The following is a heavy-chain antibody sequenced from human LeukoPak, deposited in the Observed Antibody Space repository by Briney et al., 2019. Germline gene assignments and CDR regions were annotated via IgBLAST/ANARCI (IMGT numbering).Heavy chain of an antibody. Sequence: ASVQVSCKASGYTFTSYYMHWVRQAPGQGLEWMGIINPSGGSTSYAQKFQGRVTMTRDTSTSTVYMELSSLRSEDTAVYYCTRAVGGRDGYKERFDPWGQGTLVTVSS. D-gene: IGHD5-24*01. V-gene: IGHV1-46*01. CDR1: GYTFTSYY. CDR3: TRAVGGRDGYKERFDP. CDR2: INPSGGST. J-gene: IGHJ5*02.